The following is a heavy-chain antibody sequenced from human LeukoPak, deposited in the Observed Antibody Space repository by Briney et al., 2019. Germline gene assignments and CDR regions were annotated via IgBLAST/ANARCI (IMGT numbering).Heavy chain of an antibody. V-gene: IGHV4-59*01. CDR2: IYYSGST. D-gene: IGHD3-10*01. CDR1: GGSISSYS. CDR3: ARDTTAGSGDNWFDP. J-gene: IGHJ5*02. Sequence: SETLSLTCTVSGGSISSYSWSWIRQPPGKGLEWIRYIYYSGSTNYNPSLKSRVTISVDTSKNQFSLKLSSVTAADTAVYYCARDTTAGSGDNWFDPWGQGTLVTVSS.